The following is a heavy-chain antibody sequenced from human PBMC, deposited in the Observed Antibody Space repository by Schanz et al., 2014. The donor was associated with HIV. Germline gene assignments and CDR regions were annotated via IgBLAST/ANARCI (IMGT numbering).Heavy chain of an antibody. Sequence: EVQLVESGGGLVKPGGSLRLSCAASGFTFSSYSMTWVRQAPGKGLEWVSSISTSGYIYYADSVKGRFSISRDSAKNALYLQMNSLRGDDTAVYHCAKVARWDYYNMDVWGQGTTVTVSS. J-gene: IGHJ6*02. V-gene: IGHV3-21*01. CDR1: GFTFSSYS. CDR3: AKVARWDYYNMDV. CDR2: ISTSGYI.